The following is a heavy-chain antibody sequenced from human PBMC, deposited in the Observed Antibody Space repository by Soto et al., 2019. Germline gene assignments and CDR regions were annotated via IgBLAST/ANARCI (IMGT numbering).Heavy chain of an antibody. CDR3: TTDYGDYDYYYYGMDV. CDR1: GFTFSTAW. V-gene: IGHV3-15*07. D-gene: IGHD4-17*01. Sequence: PGGSLRLSCAASGFTFSTAWMNWVRQAPGKGLEWVGRIKSKTDGGTTDYAAPVKGRFTISRDDSKNTLYLQMNSLKTEDTAVYYCTTDYGDYDYYYYGMDVWGQGTTVTVSS. CDR2: IKSKTDGGTT. J-gene: IGHJ6*02.